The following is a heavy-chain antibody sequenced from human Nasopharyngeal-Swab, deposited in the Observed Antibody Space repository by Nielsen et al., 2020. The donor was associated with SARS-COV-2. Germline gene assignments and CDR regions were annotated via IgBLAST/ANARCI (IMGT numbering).Heavy chain of an antibody. V-gene: IGHV3-7*01. CDR1: GFTFSSYW. Sequence: GGSLRLSCVASGFTFSSYWMSWVRQAPGKGLEGVGNIMDDGSHKGYVDSVRGRFIISRDNSKNLLFLQMNDLSDEDTAMYYCARDIPGGTSDFDVWGQGTLVTVS. CDR3: ARDIPGGTSDFDV. CDR2: IMDDGSHK. D-gene: IGHD4-23*01. J-gene: IGHJ4*02.